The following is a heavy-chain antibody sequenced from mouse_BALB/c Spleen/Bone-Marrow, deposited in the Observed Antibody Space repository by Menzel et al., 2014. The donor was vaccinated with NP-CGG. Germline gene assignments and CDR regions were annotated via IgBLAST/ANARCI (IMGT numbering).Heavy chain of an antibody. CDR1: GYAFTNYW. D-gene: IGHD4-1*01. Sequence: QVQLKDSGVELVRPGTSVKVSCKASGYAFTNYWIEWVKQRPGQGLEWIGVINPGSGGINYNEKFKGKATLTADKSSNTAYMQLSSLTSDDSAVYFCARGLGRGFAYWGQGTLVTVSA. V-gene: IGHV1-54*01. J-gene: IGHJ3*01. CDR3: ARGLGRGFAY. CDR2: INPGSGGI.